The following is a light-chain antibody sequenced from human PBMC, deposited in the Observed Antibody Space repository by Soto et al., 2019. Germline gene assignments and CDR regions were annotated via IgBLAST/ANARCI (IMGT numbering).Light chain of an antibody. CDR1: QSISTW. CDR2: KAC. J-gene: IGKJ4*01. Sequence: DIQMTQSPSTLSASVGDRVTITCRASQSISTWLAWYQQKPGKAPKLLIYKACSLEGGVPSRFSGSGSGTEFNITISSLQPDDFATYYCQQYKTYPLTFGGGTTVDIK. CDR3: QQYKTYPLT. V-gene: IGKV1-5*03.